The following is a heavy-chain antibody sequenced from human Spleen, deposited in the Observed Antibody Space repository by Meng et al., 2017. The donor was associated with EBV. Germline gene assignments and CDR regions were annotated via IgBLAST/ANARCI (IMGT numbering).Heavy chain of an antibody. CDR3: ARDVRPLGDLGL. Sequence: VHLQESGPALVKPSATLSLTCTVFGASFTSFNFSWTWIRQPPEKGLEWVGSIDHSRSTDYNPSLKSRVTISVDTSNNQISLDLNSVTAADTAVYFCARDVRPLGDLGLWGQGTLVTVSS. CDR1: GASFTSFNFS. J-gene: IGHJ4*02. CDR2: IDHSRST. D-gene: IGHD3-16*01. V-gene: IGHV4-61*01.